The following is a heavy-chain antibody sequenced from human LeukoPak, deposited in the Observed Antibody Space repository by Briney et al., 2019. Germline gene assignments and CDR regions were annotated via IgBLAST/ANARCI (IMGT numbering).Heavy chain of an antibody. D-gene: IGHD2-2*01. J-gene: IGHJ4*02. CDR1: GYTFTGYY. V-gene: IGHV1-2*02. Sequence: GASVKVSCKASGYTFTGYYMHWVRQAPGQGLEWMGWINPNSGGTNYAQKFQGRVTMTRDTSISTAYMELSRLRSDDTAVYYCARDEGYCSSTSCHLIDYWGQGTLVTVSS. CDR3: ARDEGYCSSTSCHLIDY. CDR2: INPNSGGT.